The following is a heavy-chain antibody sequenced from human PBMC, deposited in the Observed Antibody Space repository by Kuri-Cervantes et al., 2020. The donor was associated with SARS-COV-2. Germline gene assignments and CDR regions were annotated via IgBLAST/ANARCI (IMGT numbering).Heavy chain of an antibody. D-gene: IGHD1-26*01. CDR1: GGTFSSYA. Sequence: SVKVSCKASGGTFSSYAISWVRQAPGQGLEWMGWIIPIFGTANYAQKFQGRVTITTDESTSTAYMELSSLRSEDTAVYYCARDHSGSNEGYYFDYWGQGTLVTVSS. J-gene: IGHJ4*02. CDR2: IIPIFGTA. V-gene: IGHV1-69*05. CDR3: ARDHSGSNEGYYFDY.